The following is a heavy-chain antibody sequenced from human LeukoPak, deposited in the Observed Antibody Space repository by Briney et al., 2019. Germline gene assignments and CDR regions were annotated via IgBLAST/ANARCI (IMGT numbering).Heavy chain of an antibody. V-gene: IGHV1-8*02. Sequence: ASVKVSCKASGYTFTGYYMHWVRQAPGQGLEWMGWMNPNSGNTGYAQKFQGRVTMTRNTSISTAYMELSSLRSEDTAVYYCARVWYDYVWGSYRYESFDYWGQGTLVTVSS. D-gene: IGHD3-16*02. CDR2: MNPNSGNT. CDR3: ARVWYDYVWGSYRYESFDY. J-gene: IGHJ4*02. CDR1: GYTFTGYY.